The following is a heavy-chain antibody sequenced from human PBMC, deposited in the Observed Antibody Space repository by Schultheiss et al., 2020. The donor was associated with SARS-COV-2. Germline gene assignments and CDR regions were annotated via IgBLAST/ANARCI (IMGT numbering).Heavy chain of an antibody. CDR2: IYYSGST. CDR3: ARDRGLYSSSWVYYYYGMDV. J-gene: IGHJ6*02. D-gene: IGHD6-13*01. Sequence: SETLSLTCAVSGGSISSGGYYWSWIRQHPGKGLEWIGYIYYSGSTYYNPSLKSRVTISVDTSKNQFSLKLSSVTAADTAVYYCARDRGLYSSSWVYYYYGMDVWGQGTTVTVSS. CDR1: GGSISSGGYY. V-gene: IGHV4-31*11.